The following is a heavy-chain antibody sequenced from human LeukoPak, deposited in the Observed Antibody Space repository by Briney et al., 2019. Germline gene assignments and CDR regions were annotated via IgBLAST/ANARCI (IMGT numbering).Heavy chain of an antibody. CDR2: ISAYNGNT. Sequence: ASVKVSYMASGYTFTSYGISWVRQAPGQGLEWMGWISAYNGNTNYAQKLQGRVTMSTDTSTSTAYMELRSLRSDDTAVYYCARDGPRTTMIPWAYYYGVDVWGQGTTVTVSS. V-gene: IGHV1-18*01. CDR1: GYTFTSYG. D-gene: IGHD3-22*01. CDR3: ARDGPRTTMIPWAYYYGVDV. J-gene: IGHJ6*02.